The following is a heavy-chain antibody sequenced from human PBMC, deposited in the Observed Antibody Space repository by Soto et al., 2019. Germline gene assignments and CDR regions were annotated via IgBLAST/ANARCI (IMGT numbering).Heavy chain of an antibody. J-gene: IGHJ4*02. D-gene: IGHD6-6*01. CDR1: GITVSGNY. V-gene: IGHV3-53*01. CDR3: ARVPHRFRSSSNYI. CDR2: IYSGGRT. Sequence: GGSLRLSCAASGITVSGNYMAWVRQAPGKGLEWVSLIYSGGRTFYTDSVWGRFIISRDNAKNTLYLQMNSLRAEDTAMYYCARVPHRFRSSSNYIWGQGTLVTVSS.